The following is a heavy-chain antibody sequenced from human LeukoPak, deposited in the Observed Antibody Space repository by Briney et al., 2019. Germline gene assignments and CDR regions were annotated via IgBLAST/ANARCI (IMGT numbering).Heavy chain of an antibody. J-gene: IGHJ5*01. D-gene: IGHD2-21*02. CDR3: ARGNRDFDS. Sequence: SQTLSLTCAISVDSVSTNSAAWNWIRQSPSRGLEWLGRTYYRSKWYHDYAPSVQSRITINPDTSKNQFSLHLNSVTPEDTAVYYCARGNRDFDSWGQGTLVTVSS. V-gene: IGHV6-1*01. CDR1: VDSVSTNSAA. CDR2: TYYRSKWYH.